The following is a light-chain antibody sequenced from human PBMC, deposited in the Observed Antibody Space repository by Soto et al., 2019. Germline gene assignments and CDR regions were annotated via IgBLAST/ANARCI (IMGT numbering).Light chain of an antibody. V-gene: IGKV1-5*01. CDR2: DSS. Sequence: IQMTQSPSTLSASVGDRVTITCRASQSTSNWLAWYQQKPGKAPKLLIYDSSSLHSGVPSRFSGSGSGTEFTLTISHLQPDDFGTYYCQQYISYSYTFGQGTKLE. J-gene: IGKJ2*01. CDR3: QQYISYSYT. CDR1: QSTSNW.